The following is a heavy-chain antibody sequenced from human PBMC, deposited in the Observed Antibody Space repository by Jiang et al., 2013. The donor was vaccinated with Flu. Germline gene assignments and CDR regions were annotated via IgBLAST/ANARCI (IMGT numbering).Heavy chain of an antibody. J-gene: IGHJ4*02. CDR1: GYSISNGFH. CDR3: AREGPSPDYDNYLTTPHFGY. CDR2: IFHSGAT. D-gene: IGHD4-11*01. V-gene: IGHV4-38-2*02. Sequence: GPGLVKPSETLSLTCAVSGYSISNGFHWGWIRQSPGKGLQWLGTIFHSGATYYNPSLKSRVTMSVDTSKNQFSLKVNFVTAADTAVYYCAREGPSPDYDNYLTTPHFGYWGQGILVTVSS.